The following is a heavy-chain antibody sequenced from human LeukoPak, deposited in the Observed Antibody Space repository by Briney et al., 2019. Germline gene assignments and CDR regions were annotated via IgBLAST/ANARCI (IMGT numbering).Heavy chain of an antibody. CDR1: GLTFRSYW. Sequence: PGGSLRLSCTFCGLTFRSYWMNWVRQAPGKGLEWVANINPGGNEIRSVDSVKGRSIISRDNAKNSLDLQMSSLRVEDTAVYYCMCWGTDNHWGQGILVTVSS. J-gene: IGHJ4*02. CDR3: MCWGTDNH. D-gene: IGHD7-27*01. V-gene: IGHV3-7*01. CDR2: INPGGNEI.